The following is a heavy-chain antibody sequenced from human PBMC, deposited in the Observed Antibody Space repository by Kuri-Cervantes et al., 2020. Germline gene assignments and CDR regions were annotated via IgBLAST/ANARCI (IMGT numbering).Heavy chain of an antibody. CDR3: ARGYDFWSGYSLDY. Sequence: SDTLSHTCSVSGGSISSYYWSWIRQPAGKGLEWIGRIYTSGSTNYNPSLKSRVTISVDTSKNPFSLKLSSVTAADTAVYYCARGYDFWSGYSLDYWGQGTLVTVSS. CDR1: GGSISSYY. CDR2: IYTSGST. D-gene: IGHD3-3*01. V-gene: IGHV4-4*07. J-gene: IGHJ4*02.